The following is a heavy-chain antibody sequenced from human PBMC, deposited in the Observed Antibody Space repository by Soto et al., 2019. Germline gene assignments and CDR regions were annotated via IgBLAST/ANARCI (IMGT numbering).Heavy chain of an antibody. CDR3: ARLPGITTFRRDY. CDR1: GGSISSPSYY. CDR2: IYYSGNT. J-gene: IGHJ4*02. Sequence: QLQLQESGPGLVKPSENLSLTCSVSGGSISSPSYYWGWIRQPPGKGLEWIGSIYYSGNTYYNPSLKSRVTIFVDTSMNQCSLKVNSVTAADTAVYFWARLPGITTFRRDYWGQGTLVTVSS. D-gene: IGHD1-1*01. V-gene: IGHV4-39*01.